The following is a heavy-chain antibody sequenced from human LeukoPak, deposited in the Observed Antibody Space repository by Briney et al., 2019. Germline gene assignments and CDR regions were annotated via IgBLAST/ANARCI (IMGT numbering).Heavy chain of an antibody. Sequence: GGSLRLSCAASGFTFSSYAMSWVRQAPGQGLEWVSGISDSGGSTYYAESVKGRFTISRDDSKNTLYLQMNSLRDEDTAVYYCARDPNDYWGQGTLVTVSS. J-gene: IGHJ4*02. V-gene: IGHV3-23*01. CDR3: ARDPNDY. CDR2: ISDSGGST. CDR1: GFTFSSYA.